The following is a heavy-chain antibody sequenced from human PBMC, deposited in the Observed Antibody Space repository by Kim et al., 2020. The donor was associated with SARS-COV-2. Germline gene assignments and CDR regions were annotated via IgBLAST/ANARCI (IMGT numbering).Heavy chain of an antibody. CDR1: GYTFTSYG. D-gene: IGHD3-9*01. CDR2: INTYNDNT. Sequence: ASVKVSCKASGYTFTSYGISWVRQAPGQGLEWMGWINTYNDNTNSAQKLQGRVTMTTDTSTSTAYMELRSLISDDTAVYYCARDRDTYYDILTGSQLPSDFDYWGQGTLVTVSS. J-gene: IGHJ4*02. V-gene: IGHV1-18*01. CDR3: ARDRDTYYDILTGSQLPSDFDY.